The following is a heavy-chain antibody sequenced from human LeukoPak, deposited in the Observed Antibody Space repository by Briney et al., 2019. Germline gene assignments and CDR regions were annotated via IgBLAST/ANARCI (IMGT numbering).Heavy chain of an antibody. V-gene: IGHV3-33*06. Sequence: GGSLRLSCAASGFTFSSYGMHRVRQAPGKGLEWVAVIWYDGSNKYYADSVKGRFTISRDNSKNTLYLQMNSLRAEDTAVYYCAKDAPVNIVVVPAANSWGQGTLVTVSS. D-gene: IGHD2-2*01. CDR1: GFTFSSYG. J-gene: IGHJ4*02. CDR3: AKDAPVNIVVVPAANS. CDR2: IWYDGSNK.